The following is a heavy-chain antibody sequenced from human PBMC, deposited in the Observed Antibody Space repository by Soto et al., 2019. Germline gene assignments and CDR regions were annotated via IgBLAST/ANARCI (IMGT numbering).Heavy chain of an antibody. CDR1: GFIGSTYH. Sequence: EVQLVESGGGLVQPGGSLRLSCAGSGFIGSTYHMSWVRQTPGKGLECVSGIYSGGGIYYSDSVRGRFTISIDDSKNTLYLQMNSLRVEDTAVYYCARDRALSGGSGRSGGWFDPWGQGTLVTVSS. J-gene: IGHJ5*02. CDR2: IYSGGGI. CDR3: ARDRALSGGSGRSGGWFDP. V-gene: IGHV3-53*01. D-gene: IGHD6-19*01.